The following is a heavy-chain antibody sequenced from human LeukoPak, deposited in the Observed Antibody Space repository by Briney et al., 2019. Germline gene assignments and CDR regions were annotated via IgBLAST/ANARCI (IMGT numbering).Heavy chain of an antibody. CDR2: ICGSGDSK. J-gene: IGHJ4*02. D-gene: IGHD5-12*01. Sequence: PGGCLRLSCAASGFTFSSSAMSWVRQAPGKGLEWVSAICGSGDSKYYANSVKGRFNISRNNSKNTLYLQMNSQRAEDTAVYYSAKEGRYTGYYLRPAKYYFDYWGQGTLVTVSS. V-gene: IGHV3-23*01. CDR1: GFTFSSSA. CDR3: AKEGRYTGYYLRPAKYYFDY.